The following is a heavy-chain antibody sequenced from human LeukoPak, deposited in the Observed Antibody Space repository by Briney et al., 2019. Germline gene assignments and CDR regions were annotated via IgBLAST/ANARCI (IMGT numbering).Heavy chain of an antibody. CDR1: GFTFSSYA. Sequence: PGGSLRLSWAASGFTFSSYAMHWVRQAPGKGLEWVAVISYDGSNKYYADSVKGRFTISRDNSKNTLYLQMNSLRAEDTAVYYCARDRVLVATRYYYYGMDVWGQGTTVTVSS. CDR3: ARDRVLVATRYYYYGMDV. CDR2: ISYDGSNK. D-gene: IGHD5-12*01. J-gene: IGHJ6*02. V-gene: IGHV3-30-3*01.